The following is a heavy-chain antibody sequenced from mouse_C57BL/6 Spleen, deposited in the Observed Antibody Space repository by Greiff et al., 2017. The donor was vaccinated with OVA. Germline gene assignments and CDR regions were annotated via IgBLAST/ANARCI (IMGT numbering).Heavy chain of an antibody. CDR2: IYPSDSET. CDR1: GYTFTSYW. Sequence: QVHVKQPGAELVRPGSSVKLSCKASGYTFTSYWMDWVKQRPGQGLEWIGNIYPSDSETHYNQKFKDKATLTVDKSSSTAYMQLSSLTSEDSAVYYCARGDGYYDWGQGTLVTVSA. J-gene: IGHJ3*01. D-gene: IGHD2-3*01. CDR3: ARGDGYYD. V-gene: IGHV1-61*01.